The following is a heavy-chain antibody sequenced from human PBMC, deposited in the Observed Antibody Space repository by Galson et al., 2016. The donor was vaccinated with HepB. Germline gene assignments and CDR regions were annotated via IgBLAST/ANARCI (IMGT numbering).Heavy chain of an antibody. CDR1: GDSVSSNSAA. D-gene: IGHD1-26*01. J-gene: IGHJ4*02. CDR2: TYYNSKWYN. Sequence: CAISGDSVSSNSAAWNWIRQSPSRGLEWLGRTYYNSKWYNDYAASVKSRITINPDTSKNQFSLQLNSVTPEDTAVYYCTRSSPFNTGTFDFWGQGTLVTVSS. CDR3: TRSSPFNTGTFDF. V-gene: IGHV6-1*01.